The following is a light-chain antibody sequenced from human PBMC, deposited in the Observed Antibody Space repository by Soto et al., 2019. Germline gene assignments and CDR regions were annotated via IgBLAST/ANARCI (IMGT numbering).Light chain of an antibody. CDR2: GAS. J-gene: IGKJ4*01. Sequence: EIVLTQSPGTLSLSPGERATLSCRASQSVSTRSLAWYQQKPGQAPRLLISGASSRAADIPDRFSGSGSGTDFTLTINRLEPGDFAVYYCQQFSSYPLTFGGGTKVDIK. CDR1: QSVSTRS. V-gene: IGKV3-20*01. CDR3: QQFSSYPLT.